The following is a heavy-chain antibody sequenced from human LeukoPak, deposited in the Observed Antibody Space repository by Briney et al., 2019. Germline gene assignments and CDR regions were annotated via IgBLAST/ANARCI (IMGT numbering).Heavy chain of an antibody. Sequence: ASVSVSCKASGYTFSTYDINWVRQATGQGLEWMGWMNPDRGNTGYAQKVQGRVTITRNTSISTVYMELSSLRSEDTAVYYCARGGVRGYKYGLYYFNDWGQGNVDPVSS. J-gene: IGHJ4*02. V-gene: IGHV1-8*03. CDR1: GYTFSTYD. CDR3: ARGGVRGYKYGLYYFND. D-gene: IGHD3-16*01. CDR2: MNPDRGNT.